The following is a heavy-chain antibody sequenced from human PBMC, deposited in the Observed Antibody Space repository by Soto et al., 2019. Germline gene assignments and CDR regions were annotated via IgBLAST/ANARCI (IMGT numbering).Heavy chain of an antibody. CDR2: IYHSGTT. CDR3: ARAPAPCWFDP. Sequence: QVRPQESGPGLVKPSQTLSLTCIVSGASISTGGYYWSWIRQHPGKGLELIGYIYHSGTTYYNPSLERRLSISAASSKNLRSLTPTSVTAADTAIYYCARAPAPCWFDPWGKGTLVTVSS. V-gene: IGHV4-31*03. CDR1: GASISTGGYY. J-gene: IGHJ5*02.